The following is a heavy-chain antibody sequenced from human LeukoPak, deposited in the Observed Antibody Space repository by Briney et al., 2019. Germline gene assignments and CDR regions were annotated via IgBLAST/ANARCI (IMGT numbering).Heavy chain of an antibody. V-gene: IGHV3-30*02. CDR3: AKSFVVPAAPNSFDP. Sequence: QPGGSLRLSCAASGFTFSSYGMHWVRQAPGKGREWVAFIRYDGSKKYYADSVKGRFTISRDNSKNTLYLQMNSLRAEDTAVYYCAKSFVVPAAPNSFDPWGQGTLVTVSS. J-gene: IGHJ5*02. CDR2: IRYDGSKK. CDR1: GFTFSSYG. D-gene: IGHD2-2*01.